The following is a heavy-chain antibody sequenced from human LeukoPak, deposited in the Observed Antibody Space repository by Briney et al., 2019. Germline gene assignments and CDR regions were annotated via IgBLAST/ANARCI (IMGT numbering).Heavy chain of an antibody. V-gene: IGHV1-69*05. Sequence: SVTVSFKASGGTFSSYAISWVRQAPGQGLEWMGGIIPIFGTANYAQKFQGRVTITTDESTSTAYMELSSLRSEDTAVYYCARGSYCSSTSCYAFFDYWGQGTLVTVSS. D-gene: IGHD2-2*01. CDR1: GGTFSSYA. CDR2: IIPIFGTA. J-gene: IGHJ4*02. CDR3: ARGSYCSSTSCYAFFDY.